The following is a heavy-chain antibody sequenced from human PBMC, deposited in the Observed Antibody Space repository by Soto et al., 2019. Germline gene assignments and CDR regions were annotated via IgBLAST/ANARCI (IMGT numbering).Heavy chain of an antibody. J-gene: IGHJ2*01. V-gene: IGHV4-59*05. Sequence: PSETLSLTCTVSGGSISSYYWSWIRQPPGKGLEWIGSIYYSGSTYYNPSLKSRVTISVDTSKNQFSLKLSSVTAADTAVYYCARGTDTWFFALWGRGTLVTVSS. CDR2: IYYSGST. CDR1: GGSISSYY. D-gene: IGHD3-9*01. CDR3: ARGTDTWFFAL.